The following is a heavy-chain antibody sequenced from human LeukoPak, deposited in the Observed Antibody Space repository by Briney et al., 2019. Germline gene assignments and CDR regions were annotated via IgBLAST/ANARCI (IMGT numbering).Heavy chain of an antibody. CDR1: GGSISNYY. Sequence: NLSLTCTVSGGSISNYYWSWIRQPPGKGLEWIGYIYYSGSTNYNPSLKSRVTISVDTSKNQFSLKLSSVTAADTAVYYCARGGLAAARNDYYYYMDVWGKGTTVTVSS. CDR3: ARGGLAAARNDYYYYMDV. J-gene: IGHJ6*03. V-gene: IGHV4-59*01. D-gene: IGHD6-13*01. CDR2: IYYSGST.